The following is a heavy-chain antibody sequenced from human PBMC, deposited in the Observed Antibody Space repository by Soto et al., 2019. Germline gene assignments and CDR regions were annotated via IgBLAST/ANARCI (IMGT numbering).Heavy chain of an antibody. D-gene: IGHD6-13*01. Sequence: GGSLRLSCAASGFTVSSNYMSWVRQAPGKGLEWVSVIYSGGSTYYAESVKGRFTISRDNSKNTLYLQMNSLRAEETAVYYCARVEAAAKGNYYYYYMDVWGKGTTVTVSS. CDR3: ARVEAAAKGNYYYYYMDV. CDR1: GFTVSSNY. V-gene: IGHV3-66*01. CDR2: IYSGGST. J-gene: IGHJ6*03.